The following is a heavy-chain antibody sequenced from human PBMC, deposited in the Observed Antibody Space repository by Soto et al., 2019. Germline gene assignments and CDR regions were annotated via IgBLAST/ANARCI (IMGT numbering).Heavy chain of an antibody. CDR1: GFTFSSYW. CDR2: IKQDGSEK. V-gene: IGHV3-7*01. D-gene: IGHD3-10*01. Sequence: EVQLVESGGGLVQPGGSLRLSCAASGFTFSSYWMSWVRQAPGKGLEWVANIKQDGSEKYYVDSVKGRFTISRDNAKNSLYLQMNSLRAEDTAVYYCASLKSLMVRGPHRRDDAFDIWGQGTMVTVSS. J-gene: IGHJ3*02. CDR3: ASLKSLMVRGPHRRDDAFDI.